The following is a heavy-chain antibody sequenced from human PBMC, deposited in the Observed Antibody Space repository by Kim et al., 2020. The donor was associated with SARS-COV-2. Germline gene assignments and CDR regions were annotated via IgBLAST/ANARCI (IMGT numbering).Heavy chain of an antibody. CDR1: GYTFTSYD. Sequence: ASVKVSCKASGYTFTSYDINWVRQATGQGLEWMGWMNPNSGNTGYAQKFQGRVTMTRNTSISTAYMELSSLRSEDTAVYYCARVPVLRYFDWLLRYYFDYWGQGTLVTVSS. D-gene: IGHD3-9*01. CDR2: MNPNSGNT. J-gene: IGHJ4*02. CDR3: ARVPVLRYFDWLLRYYFDY. V-gene: IGHV1-8*01.